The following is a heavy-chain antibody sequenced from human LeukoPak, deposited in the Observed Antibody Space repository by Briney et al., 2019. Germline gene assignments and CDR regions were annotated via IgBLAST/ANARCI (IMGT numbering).Heavy chain of an antibody. Sequence: GRSLRLSCAASGFTFDDYAMHWVRQAPGKGLEWVSGISWNSGSIGYADSVKGRFTIPRDNAKNSLYLRMNSLRAEDMALYYCAKTSTPYCSSTSCYYFDYWGQGTLVTVSS. CDR3: AKTSTPYCSSTSCYYFDY. J-gene: IGHJ4*02. CDR2: ISWNSGSI. V-gene: IGHV3-9*03. D-gene: IGHD2-2*01. CDR1: GFTFDDYA.